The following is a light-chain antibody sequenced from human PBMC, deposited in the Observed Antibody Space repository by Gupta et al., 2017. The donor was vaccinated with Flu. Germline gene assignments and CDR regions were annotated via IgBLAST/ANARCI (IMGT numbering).Light chain of an antibody. J-gene: IGKJ1*01. V-gene: IGKV3-20*01. Sequence: MVLTQPPGTLSLSPGERATLSCRASQSVSSSYLAWYQQKPGQAPRLLIYGASSRATGIPDRFSGSGSGTDFTLTISRLEPEDFAVYYCQQYGSSPRTFGQGTKVEIK. CDR3: QQYGSSPRT. CDR2: GAS. CDR1: QSVSSSY.